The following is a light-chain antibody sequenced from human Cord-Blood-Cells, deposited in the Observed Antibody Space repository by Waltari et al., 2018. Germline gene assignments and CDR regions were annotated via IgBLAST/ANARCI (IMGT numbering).Light chain of an antibody. V-gene: IGKV1-39*01. CDR1: QSISSY. J-gene: IGKJ2*01. CDR3: QQSYSTPYT. Sequence: DIQMTQSPSSPSASVGDRVTITCRASQSISSYLNWDQQKPGKAPKLLIYAASSLQSGVPSRFSGSGSGTDFTLTISSLQPEDFATYYCQQSYSTPYTFGQGTKLEIK. CDR2: AAS.